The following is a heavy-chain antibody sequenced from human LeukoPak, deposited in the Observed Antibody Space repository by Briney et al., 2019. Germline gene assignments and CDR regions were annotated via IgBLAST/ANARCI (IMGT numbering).Heavy chain of an antibody. V-gene: IGHV3-11*01. D-gene: IGHD3-3*01. J-gene: IGHJ5*02. Sequence: GGSLRLSCAASGFTFSDYYMSWIRQAPGKGLEWVSYISSSGSTIYYADSVKGRFTISRDNAKNSLYLQMNSLRAEDTAVYYCARGAPIFTIFGRLYNWFDPWGQGTLVTVSS. CDR3: ARGAPIFTIFGRLYNWFDP. CDR2: ISSSGSTI. CDR1: GFTFSDYY.